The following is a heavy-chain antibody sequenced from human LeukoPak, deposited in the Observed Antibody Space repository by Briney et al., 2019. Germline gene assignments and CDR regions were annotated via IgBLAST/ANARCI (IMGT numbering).Heavy chain of an antibody. J-gene: IGHJ4*02. CDR2: IIPIFGTA. V-gene: IGHV1-69*05. Sequence: SVKVSCKXSGGTFSSYAISWVRQAPGQGLEWMGGIIPIFGTANYAQKFQGRVTITTDESTSTAYMELSSLRSEDTAVYYCARFVGGYYNSFDYWGQGTLVTVSS. CDR1: GGTFSSYA. D-gene: IGHD3-9*01. CDR3: ARFVGGYYNSFDY.